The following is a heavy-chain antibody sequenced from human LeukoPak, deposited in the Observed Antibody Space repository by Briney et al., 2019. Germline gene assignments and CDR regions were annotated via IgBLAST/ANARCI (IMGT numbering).Heavy chain of an antibody. CDR3: ARGDDYSSTFDY. Sequence: GGSLRLSCAASGFTFSSYSMNWVRQAPGKGLEWVSSISSSSSYIYYADSVKGRFTIPRDNAKNSLYLQMNSLRAEDTAVYYCARGDDYSSTFDYWGQGTLVTVSS. V-gene: IGHV3-21*01. J-gene: IGHJ4*02. CDR2: ISSSSSYI. D-gene: IGHD4-11*01. CDR1: GFTFSSYS.